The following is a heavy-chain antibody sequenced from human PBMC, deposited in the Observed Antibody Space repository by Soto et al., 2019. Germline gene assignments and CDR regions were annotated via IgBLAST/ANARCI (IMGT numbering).Heavy chain of an antibody. CDR3: AQSTGFDP. CDR1: EATLSSFA. V-gene: IGHV1-69*12. Sequence: QLLRSGAEGKKPGPSVKVSCRPSEATLSSFAISWWRRAPGQGFEWMGGIIPIFVTANYAQKFQGRVTITADESTSTAYMELSSLRSEDTAVYYCAQSTGFDPWGQGTLVTVSS. J-gene: IGHJ5*02. CDR2: IIPIFVTA.